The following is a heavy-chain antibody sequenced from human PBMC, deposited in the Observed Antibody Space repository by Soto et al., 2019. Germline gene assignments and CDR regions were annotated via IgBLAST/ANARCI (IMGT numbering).Heavy chain of an antibody. Sequence: GGSLRLSCAASGFTFSSYGMHWVRQAPGKGLEWVAVIWYDGSNKYYADSVKGRFTTSRDNSKNTLYLQMNSLRAEDTAVYYCARDLAVCAILDPSPDYWGQGTLVTVSS. CDR2: IWYDGSNK. D-gene: IGHD2-8*01. J-gene: IGHJ4*02. CDR3: ARDLAVCAILDPSPDY. CDR1: GFTFSSYG. V-gene: IGHV3-33*01.